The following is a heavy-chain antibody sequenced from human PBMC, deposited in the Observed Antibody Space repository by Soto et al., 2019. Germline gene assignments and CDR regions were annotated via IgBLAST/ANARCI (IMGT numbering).Heavy chain of an antibody. J-gene: IGHJ4*02. CDR3: TGATYSDY. CDR2: IGGNGAST. CDR1: GFPFNSYA. Sequence: EVRLLESGGGLVQPGGSLRLSCEASGFPFNSYAMSWVRQAPGKGLEWVSHIGGNGASTYYEDSVKGRFTISRDNSKNTVYLQLDNLRADDTAVYYCTGATYSDYWGQGTLVTVSS. V-gene: IGHV3-23*01.